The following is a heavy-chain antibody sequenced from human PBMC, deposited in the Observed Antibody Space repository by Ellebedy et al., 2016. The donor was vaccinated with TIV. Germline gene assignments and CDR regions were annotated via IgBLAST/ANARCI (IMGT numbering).Heavy chain of an antibody. Sequence: GESLKISCTASGFNFGDHAMKWVRQAPGKGLEWVSSISSSGSYIYYADSAKGRFTISRDNAKNSLYLQMNSLRAEDTAVYYCARDTSGQTIDHWGQGTLVTVSS. D-gene: IGHD5-12*01. CDR1: GFNFGDHA. CDR3: ARDTSGQTIDH. V-gene: IGHV3-21*01. J-gene: IGHJ4*02. CDR2: ISSSGSYI.